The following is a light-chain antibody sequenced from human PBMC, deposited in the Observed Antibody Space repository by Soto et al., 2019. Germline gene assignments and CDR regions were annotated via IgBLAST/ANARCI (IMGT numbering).Light chain of an antibody. J-gene: IGLJ1*01. CDR2: YDD. CDR1: SSNIGNNA. V-gene: IGLV1-36*01. Sequence: QSVLTQPPSVSEAPRQRVTISCSGSSSNIGNNAVHWYQQLPEKPPKLLIYYDDLRASGVSDRLSASKSGSSASLAISGLQSEDEAYYYCASWDDSLNAYVFGPGTKLTVL. CDR3: ASWDDSLNAYV.